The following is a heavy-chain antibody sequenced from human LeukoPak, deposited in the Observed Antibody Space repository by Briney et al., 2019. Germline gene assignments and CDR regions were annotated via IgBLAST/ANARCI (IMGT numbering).Heavy chain of an antibody. Sequence: GGSLRLSCAAAGFTFISYAMSWVRQAPGEGLEGDSAISGSGGSTYYADSVKGRFTISRDNSKNKLYLQMNSLRAEDTAVYYCAKDQRYSGWYSCFDYWGQGTLVTVSS. CDR3: AKDQRYSGWYSCFDY. V-gene: IGHV3-23*01. CDR2: ISGSGGST. D-gene: IGHD6-19*01. CDR1: GFTFISYA. J-gene: IGHJ4*02.